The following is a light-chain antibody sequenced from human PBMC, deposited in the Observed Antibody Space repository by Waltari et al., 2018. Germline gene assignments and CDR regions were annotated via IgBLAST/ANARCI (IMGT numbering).Light chain of an antibody. J-gene: IGLJ1*01. CDR2: DVS. CDR3: CSYAGSRYV. Sequence: QSALTQPRSVSGSPGQSVTISCTGTSSDVGGYNYVSWYQQHPGKAPKLMIYDVSKRPSGVPDRFSGSKSGNMASLTISGLQAEDEADYYCCSYAGSRYVFGTGTKVTVL. V-gene: IGLV2-11*01. CDR1: SSDVGGYNY.